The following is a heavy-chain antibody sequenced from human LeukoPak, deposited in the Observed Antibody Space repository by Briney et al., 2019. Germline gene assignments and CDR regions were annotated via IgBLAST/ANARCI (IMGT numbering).Heavy chain of an antibody. CDR1: GYSFTSYW. J-gene: IGHJ4*02. V-gene: IGHV5-51*03. CDR2: IYPGDSDT. CDR3: ARATPYDYYDSSGYLTYFDY. D-gene: IGHD3-22*01. Sequence: KPGESLKISCKGSGYSFTSYWIGWVRQMPGKGLEWMGIIYPGDSDTRYSPSFQGQVTISADKSISTAYLQWCSLKASDTAMYYCARATPYDYYDSSGYLTYFDYWGQGTLVTVSS.